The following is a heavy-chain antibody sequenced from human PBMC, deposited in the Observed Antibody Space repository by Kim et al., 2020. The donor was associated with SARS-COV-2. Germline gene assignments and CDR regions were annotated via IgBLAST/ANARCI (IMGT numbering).Heavy chain of an antibody. V-gene: IGHV3-30*02. J-gene: IGHJ4*02. Sequence: RLTISRDTSKNTLYLKMNSLRAEDTAVYYCAKDLEWFHYYDSSGYYLTDYWGQGTLVTVSS. D-gene: IGHD3-22*01. CDR3: AKDLEWFHYYDSSGYYLTDY.